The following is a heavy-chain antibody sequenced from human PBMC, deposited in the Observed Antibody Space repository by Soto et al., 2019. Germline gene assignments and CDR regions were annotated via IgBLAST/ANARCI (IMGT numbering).Heavy chain of an antibody. J-gene: IGHJ4*02. CDR2: IIPRFGTT. CDR1: GDSFSKYT. CDR3: ARGRGLYNSGRSQLDS. D-gene: IGHD1-26*01. V-gene: IGHV1-69*13. Sequence: EASVKVSCKASGDSFSKYTVNWVRQAPRQGLEWMGGIIPRFGTTNYAPTLQDRVTITADESMNTVYMELSSLRSEDTALYYCARGRGLYNSGRSQLDSWGQGTLVTSPQ.